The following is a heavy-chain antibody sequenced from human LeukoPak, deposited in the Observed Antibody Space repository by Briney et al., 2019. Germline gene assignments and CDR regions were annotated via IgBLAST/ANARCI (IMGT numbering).Heavy chain of an antibody. CDR2: IYYSGST. CDR3: ARGGARGSSAFDV. J-gene: IGHJ3*01. V-gene: IGHV4-59*02. CDR1: GDSVNDYY. D-gene: IGHD3-10*01. Sequence: SETLSLTCTVSGDSVNDYYWNWLRQPPGKGLEWIGYIYYSGSTDYNPSLKSRVTMSVDTSKNQFSLKLNSVTAADTAVYYCARGGARGSSAFDVWGQGTMVIVSA.